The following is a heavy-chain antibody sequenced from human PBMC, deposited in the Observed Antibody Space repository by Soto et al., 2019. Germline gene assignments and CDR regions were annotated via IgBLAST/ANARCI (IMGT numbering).Heavy chain of an antibody. J-gene: IGHJ4*02. CDR1: GGTFSSYA. CDR3: ARLFTMVRVFIPDYYFDY. V-gene: IGHV1-69*12. Sequence: QVQLVQSGAEVKKPGSSVKVYCKASGGTFSSYAISWVRQAPGQGLEWMGGIIPIFGTANYAQKFQGRVTITADESTSTAYMELSSLRSEDTAVYYCARLFTMVRVFIPDYYFDYWGQGTLVTVSS. D-gene: IGHD3-10*01. CDR2: IIPIFGTA.